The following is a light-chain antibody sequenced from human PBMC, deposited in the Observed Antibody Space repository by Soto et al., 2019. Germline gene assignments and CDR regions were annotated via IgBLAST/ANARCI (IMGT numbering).Light chain of an antibody. CDR3: QERTNWPQFT. Sequence: EIVLTQSPATLSLSPGERATLSCRASQSISSYLAWYQQKPGQAPRLLIYDTSNRATGIPPRFSGSGSGADFTLTISSLEPEDFAVYYCQERTNWPQFTFGPGTKVEIK. CDR1: QSISSY. J-gene: IGKJ3*01. CDR2: DTS. V-gene: IGKV3-11*01.